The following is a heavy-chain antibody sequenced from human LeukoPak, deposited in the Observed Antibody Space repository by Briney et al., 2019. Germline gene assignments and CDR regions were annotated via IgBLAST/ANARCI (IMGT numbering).Heavy chain of an antibody. Sequence: PSETLSLTCAVYGGSFSGYYWSWIRQPPGKGLEWIGEINHSGSTNYNPSLKSRVTISVDTSKNQFSLKLSSVTAADTAVYYCARGITMVRGVYYYYYMDVWGKGTTVTASS. CDR2: INHSGST. V-gene: IGHV4-34*01. CDR1: GGSFSGYY. D-gene: IGHD3-10*01. CDR3: ARGITMVRGVYYYYYMDV. J-gene: IGHJ6*03.